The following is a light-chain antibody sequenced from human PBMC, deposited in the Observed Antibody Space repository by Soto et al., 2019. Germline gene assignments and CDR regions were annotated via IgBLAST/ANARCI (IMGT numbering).Light chain of an antibody. Sequence: DIQMTQSPSSLSASIGDRVTITCQASQDISNYLNWYQQKPGKAPKLLIYDTSNLETGVPSRFSGGGSGTSYVITISGLQPEDSATYYCQQYANLPWTFGRGTKVDIK. V-gene: IGKV1-33*01. CDR2: DTS. CDR1: QDISNY. CDR3: QQYANLPWT. J-gene: IGKJ1*01.